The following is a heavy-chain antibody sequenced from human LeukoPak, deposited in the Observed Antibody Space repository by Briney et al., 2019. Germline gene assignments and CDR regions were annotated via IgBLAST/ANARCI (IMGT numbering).Heavy chain of an antibody. CDR3: AKQYCSNSNCYIDY. CDR1: GFSFSDYG. V-gene: IGHV3-23*01. D-gene: IGHD2-2*02. J-gene: IGHJ4*02. Sequence: GGSLRLSCAASGFSFSDYGMSWVRQAPGKGLEWVSVISGTGDRTYYADSVKGRFTISRDNSKNTLYLQMNSLRAEDTAVYYCAKQYCSNSNCYIDYWGQGTLVTVSS. CDR2: ISGTGDRT.